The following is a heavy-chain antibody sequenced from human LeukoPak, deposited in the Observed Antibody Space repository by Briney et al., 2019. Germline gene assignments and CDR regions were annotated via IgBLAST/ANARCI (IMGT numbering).Heavy chain of an antibody. V-gene: IGHV4-34*01. Sequence: SETLSLTCAVYGGSFSGYYWSWIRQPPGKGLEWIGEINHSGSTNYNPSLKSRVTISVDTSKNQFSLKLSSVTAADTAVYYCARDGEGAFDIWGQGTMVIVSS. CDR1: GGSFSGYY. CDR2: INHSGST. CDR3: ARDGEGAFDI. D-gene: IGHD3-3*01. J-gene: IGHJ3*02.